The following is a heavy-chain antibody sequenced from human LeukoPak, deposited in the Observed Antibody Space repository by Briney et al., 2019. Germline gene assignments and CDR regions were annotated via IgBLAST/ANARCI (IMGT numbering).Heavy chain of an antibody. D-gene: IGHD1-1*01. CDR1: GGSFSRYY. CDR3: ARGPTISETGYFDY. Sequence: SETLSLTCAVYGGSFSRYYWRWLRQSPGKGLEWIAEINYRGDTNYNPSVKSPVTRSVDTSKDQVSLKVTSLTAADTALCFCARGPTISETGYFDYWGQGTLVTVSS. V-gene: IGHV4-34*01. CDR2: INYRGDT. J-gene: IGHJ4*03.